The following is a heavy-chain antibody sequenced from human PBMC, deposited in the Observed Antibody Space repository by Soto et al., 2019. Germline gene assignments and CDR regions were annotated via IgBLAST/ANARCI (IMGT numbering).Heavy chain of an antibody. J-gene: IGHJ4*02. CDR1: GDSMTGAN. CDR3: TRARYGDHFDS. Sequence: SETMSLTCSVSGDSMTGANWGWFRQSPEKGLEWIGYIDYSGSTNYNPSLRSRITITIDTSSNQFSLNLASVTAADAAVYYCTRARYGDHFDSWGQGTLVTVSS. D-gene: IGHD4-17*01. V-gene: IGHV4-59*01. CDR2: IDYSGST.